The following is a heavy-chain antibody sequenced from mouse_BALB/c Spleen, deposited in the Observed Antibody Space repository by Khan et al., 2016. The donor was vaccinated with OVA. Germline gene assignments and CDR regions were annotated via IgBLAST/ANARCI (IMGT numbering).Heavy chain of an antibody. V-gene: IGHV1-62-2*01. J-gene: IGHJ2*01. CDR1: GYTFTEYI. CDR3: ARHEDYGNLLDY. Sequence: QVQLQQSGAELVKPGASVKLSCKASGYTFTEYIIHWLKQRSGQGLEWIGWFYPGGTTIKYNEKFKDKATLTADKSSSTVYMELSRLTSEDSAVDFCARHEDYGNLLDYWGQGTTLTVSA. D-gene: IGHD2-1*01. CDR2: FYPGGTTI.